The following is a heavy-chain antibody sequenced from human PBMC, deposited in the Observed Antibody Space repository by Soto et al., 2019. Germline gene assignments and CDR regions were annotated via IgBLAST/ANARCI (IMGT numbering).Heavy chain of an antibody. V-gene: IGHV1-3*04. J-gene: IGHJ5*02. D-gene: IGHD2-15*01. CDR3: AREPLCGGRCYDNYFDP. CDR2: INIGNGNT. CDR1: GYTFTYYP. Sequence: QVQLVQSGTEVKKPGASVKLSCKASGYTFTYYPIHWVRQAPGQRLEWMGWINIGNGNTASSQKFQDRATITRETSASTAYMELTSLRSEDTAVYYCAREPLCGGRCYDNYFDPWGQGTLVTVSS.